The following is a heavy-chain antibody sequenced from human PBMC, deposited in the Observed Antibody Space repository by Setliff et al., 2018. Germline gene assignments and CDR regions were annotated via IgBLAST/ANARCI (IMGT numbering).Heavy chain of an antibody. J-gene: IGHJ5*02. CDR2: IYYSGNT. Sequence: SETLSLTCTVSGGSISRSSYYWGWIRQPPGKGLEWIGSIYYSGNTYYSPSLKSRVAMSVDKAKNQFSLNLRSVSAADTAIYYCAKHGEESKVTTYLASWGQGTLVTVSS. V-gene: IGHV4-39*01. CDR1: GGSISRSSYY. D-gene: IGHD4-17*01. CDR3: AKHGEESKVTTYLAS.